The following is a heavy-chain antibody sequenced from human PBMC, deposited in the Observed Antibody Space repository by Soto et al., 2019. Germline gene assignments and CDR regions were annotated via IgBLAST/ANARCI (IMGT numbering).Heavy chain of an antibody. CDR3: AGDGVRNGAYNGWLDP. D-gene: IGHD3-16*01. V-gene: IGHV3-7*03. Sequence: DVQLVESGGDLVQPGGSLRLSRAASGFSFSSYWMTWVRQAPGKGLEWVANIKQDGREKYYVASVKGRFTISRDNGKNLLFLQMDSLTPDDTAVYYCAGDGVRNGAYNGWLDPWGQGTLVTVSS. J-gene: IGHJ5*02. CDR1: GFSFSSYW. CDR2: IKQDGREK.